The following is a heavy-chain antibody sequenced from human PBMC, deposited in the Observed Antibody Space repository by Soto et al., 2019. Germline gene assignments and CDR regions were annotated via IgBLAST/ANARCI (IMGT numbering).Heavy chain of an antibody. CDR3: AKAGTDSSGWSLVH. Sequence: QVQLVESGGGVVQPGRSLRLSCAASGFTFSSYGMHWVRQAPGKGLEWVAVISYDGSNKYYADSVKGRFTISRDNSQNTLYLQMNSLRAEDTAVYYCAKAGTDSSGWSLVHWGQGTLVTVSS. J-gene: IGHJ1*01. CDR2: ISYDGSNK. V-gene: IGHV3-30*18. D-gene: IGHD6-19*01. CDR1: GFTFSSYG.